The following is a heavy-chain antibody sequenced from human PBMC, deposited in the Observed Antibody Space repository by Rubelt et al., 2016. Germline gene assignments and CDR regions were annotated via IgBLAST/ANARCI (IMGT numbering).Heavy chain of an antibody. V-gene: IGHV4-39*01. J-gene: IGHJ5*02. CDR3: ASGYDSSGYYYPDRKENWFDP. Sequence: QLQLQESGPGLVKPSETLSLTCTVSGGSISSSSYYWGWIRQPPVKGLAWIGSLYYSGSTYYNPSLKSRGTISVDTSKNQFSLKLSSVTAADTAVYYCASGYDSSGYYYPDRKENWFDPWGQGTLVTVSS. D-gene: IGHD3-22*01. CDR1: GGSISSSSYY. CDR2: LYYSGST.